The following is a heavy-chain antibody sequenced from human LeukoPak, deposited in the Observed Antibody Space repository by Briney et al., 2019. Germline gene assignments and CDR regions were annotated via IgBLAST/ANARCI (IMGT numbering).Heavy chain of an antibody. Sequence: SETLSLTCTVSGGSISNYFWSWIRQPPGKGLECIGYIYYSDSTNYNPSLKSRVTVSVDTSKNQFSLKLSSVTAADTAVYYCARLWDCGGDCYSGAFDIWGHGTMVTVSS. D-gene: IGHD2-21*02. CDR2: IYYSDST. CDR1: GGSISNYF. CDR3: ARLWDCGGDCYSGAFDI. V-gene: IGHV4-59*01. J-gene: IGHJ3*02.